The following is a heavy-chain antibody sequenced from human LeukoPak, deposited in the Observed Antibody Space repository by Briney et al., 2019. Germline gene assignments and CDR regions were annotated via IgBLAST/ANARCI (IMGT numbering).Heavy chain of an antibody. D-gene: IGHD1-26*01. J-gene: IGHJ4*02. CDR3: ARTQSQSGSYRYYFAY. CDR1: GGSVGSCGYY. V-gene: IGHV4-61*08. CDR2: IYYIRNT. Sequence: SETLSLTCTVSGGSVGSCGYYWSWIRQPPGGGLEWIGDIYYIRNTNYNPSLQSRVTMSLYPSKNQFSLKLNSVTAADTAVYYCARTQSQSGSYRYYFAYWGQGTLVTVSS.